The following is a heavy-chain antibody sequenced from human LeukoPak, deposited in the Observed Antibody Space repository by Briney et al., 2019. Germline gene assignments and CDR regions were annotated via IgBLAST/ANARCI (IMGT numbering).Heavy chain of an antibody. Sequence: SETLSLTCAVSGGSISSGGYSWSWIRQPPGKGLEWIGYIYHSGSTYYNPSLKSRVTISVDRSKNQFPLKLSSVTAADTAVYYCARVGGGCSGGSCPHFDYWGQGTLVTVSS. CDR2: IYHSGST. V-gene: IGHV4-30-2*01. J-gene: IGHJ4*02. CDR3: ARVGGGCSGGSCPHFDY. D-gene: IGHD2-15*01. CDR1: GGSISSGGYS.